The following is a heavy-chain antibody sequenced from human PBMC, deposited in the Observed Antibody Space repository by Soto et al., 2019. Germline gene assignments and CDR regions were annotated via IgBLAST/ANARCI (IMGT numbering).Heavy chain of an antibody. D-gene: IGHD3-9*01. CDR2: ISSSSSYI. V-gene: IGHV3-21*01. Sequence: EVQLVESGGGLVKPGGSLRLSCAASGFTFSSYSMNWVRQAPGKGLEWVSSISSSSSYIYYADSVKGRFTISRDNAKNSLYLQMNSLRAEDTAVYYCARSGQVRYLTWYMDIWGKGTTVTVSS. CDR3: ARSGQVRYLTWYMDI. CDR1: GFTFSSYS. J-gene: IGHJ6*03.